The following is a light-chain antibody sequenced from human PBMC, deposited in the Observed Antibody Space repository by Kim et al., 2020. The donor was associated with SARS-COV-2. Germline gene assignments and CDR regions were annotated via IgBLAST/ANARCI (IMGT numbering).Light chain of an antibody. V-gene: IGLV2-23*02. CDR1: SSDVGSSDL. CDR3: CSYAGTTTYVV. Sequence: SITVSCPGTSSDVGSSDLVSWYHQHPGKAPTLMIYEVSKRPSGVSNRFSGSKSGNTASLTISELQAEDEADYYCCSYAGTTTYVVFGGGTQLTVL. J-gene: IGLJ2*01. CDR2: EVS.